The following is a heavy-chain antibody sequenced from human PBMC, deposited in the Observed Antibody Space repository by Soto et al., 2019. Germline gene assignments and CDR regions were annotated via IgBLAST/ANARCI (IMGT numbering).Heavy chain of an antibody. CDR2: MNPNSGNT. CDR1: GYTFTSYD. Sequence: ASVKVSCKASGYTFTSYDINWVRQATGQGLEWMGWMNPNSGNTGYAQKFQGRVTMTRNTSISTAYMELSSLRSEDTAVYYRAIIYSYGYFYYYYGMDVWGQGTTVTVSS. D-gene: IGHD5-18*01. CDR3: AIIYSYGYFYYYYGMDV. V-gene: IGHV1-8*01. J-gene: IGHJ6*02.